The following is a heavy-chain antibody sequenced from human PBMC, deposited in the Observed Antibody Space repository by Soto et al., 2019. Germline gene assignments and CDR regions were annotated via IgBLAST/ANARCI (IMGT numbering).Heavy chain of an antibody. J-gene: IGHJ6*02. CDR3: ANLGYSSSSFYYYYGMDV. D-gene: IGHD6-6*01. CDR1: GFTFSSYW. CDR2: IKQDGSEK. Sequence: EVQLVESGGGLVQPGGSLRLSCAASGFTFSSYWMSWVRQAPGKGLEWGANIKQDGSEKYYVDSVKGRFTISRDNAKNSLYLQMNSLRAEDPAVYYCANLGYSSSSFYYYYGMDVWGQGTTVTVSS. V-gene: IGHV3-7*05.